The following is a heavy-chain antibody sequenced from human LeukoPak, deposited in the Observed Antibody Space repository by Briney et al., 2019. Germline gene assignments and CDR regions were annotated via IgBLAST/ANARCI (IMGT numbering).Heavy chain of an antibody. CDR2: IYTSGST. J-gene: IGHJ4*02. Sequence: SQTLSLTCTVSGGSISSGSYYWRWIRQPAGKGLEWIGRIYTSGSTNYNPSLKSRVTISVDTSKNQFSLKLSSVTAADTAVYYCAREEVVDGYKFLDYWGQGTLVTVSS. D-gene: IGHD5-24*01. CDR1: GGSISSGSYY. CDR3: AREEVVDGYKFLDY. V-gene: IGHV4-61*02.